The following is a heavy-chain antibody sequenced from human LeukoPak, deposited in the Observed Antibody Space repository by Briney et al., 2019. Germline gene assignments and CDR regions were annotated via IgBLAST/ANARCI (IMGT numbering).Heavy chain of an antibody. CDR1: GGSISSSSYY. CDR3: ARLWIQLWTTTSRFDP. CDR2: IYYSGST. J-gene: IGHJ5*02. D-gene: IGHD5-18*01. V-gene: IGHV4-39*01. Sequence: SETLSLTCTVSGGSISSSSYYWGWIRQPPGKGLEWIGSIYYSGSTYYNPSLKSRVTISVDTSKNQFSLKLSSVTAADTAVYYCARLWIQLWTTTSRFDPWGQGTLVTVSS.